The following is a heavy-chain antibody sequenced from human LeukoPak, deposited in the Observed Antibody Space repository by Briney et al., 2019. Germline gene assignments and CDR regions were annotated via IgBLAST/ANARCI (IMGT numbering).Heavy chain of an antibody. V-gene: IGHV5-51*01. J-gene: IGHJ6*02. CDR1: GHRFTSYC. CDR2: IYPGDSDT. Sequence: ESLKISCKGSGHRFTSYCIGWVRHMPRKGLQWMGLIYPGDSDTRYSPSFQGQVTISADKSISTAYLQWSSLKASDTAMYYCARGGSYYRWDYYYGMDVWGQGTTVTVSS. D-gene: IGHD1-26*01. CDR3: ARGGSYYRWDYYYGMDV.